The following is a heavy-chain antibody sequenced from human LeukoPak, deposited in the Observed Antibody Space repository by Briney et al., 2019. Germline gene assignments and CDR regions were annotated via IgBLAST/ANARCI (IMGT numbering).Heavy chain of an antibody. Sequence: GGSLRLSCAASGFTFRSYGMSWVRQTPGKGLEWVSSISAGSSYIYYADSLRGRFTISRDNAKNSLFLQMNSLTAEDTAVYYCARDFKAFDIWGQGTMVTVSS. CDR2: ISAGSSYI. V-gene: IGHV3-21*01. CDR3: ARDFKAFDI. CDR1: GFTFRSYG. J-gene: IGHJ3*02.